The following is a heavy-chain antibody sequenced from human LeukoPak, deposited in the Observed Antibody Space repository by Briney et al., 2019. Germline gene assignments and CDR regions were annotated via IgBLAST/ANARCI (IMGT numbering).Heavy chain of an antibody. D-gene: IGHD6-13*01. CDR3: ARDHRSSSSWYYYYYGMDV. V-gene: IGHV3-30*03. CDR2: ISYDGSNK. CDR1: GFTFSSYG. Sequence: GRSLRLSCAASGFTFSSYGMHWVRQAPGKGLEWVAVISYDGSNKYYADSVKGRFTISRDNSKNTLYLQMNSLRAEDTAVYYCARDHRSSSSWYYYYYGMDVWGQGTTVTVSS. J-gene: IGHJ6*02.